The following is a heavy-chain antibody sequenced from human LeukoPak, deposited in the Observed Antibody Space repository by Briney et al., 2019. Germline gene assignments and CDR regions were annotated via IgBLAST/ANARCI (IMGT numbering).Heavy chain of an antibody. D-gene: IGHD3-22*01. V-gene: IGHV4-34*01. Sequence: SETLSLTCAVSDYSISSGYYWYWIRQPPGKGLEWIGEINHSGTTNYNPSLKSRVTISVDTSKNQFSLKLSSVTAADTAVYYCARGENYYDNSGYDYWGQGTLVTVSS. J-gene: IGHJ4*02. CDR3: ARGENYYDNSGYDY. CDR2: INHSGTT. CDR1: DYSISSGYY.